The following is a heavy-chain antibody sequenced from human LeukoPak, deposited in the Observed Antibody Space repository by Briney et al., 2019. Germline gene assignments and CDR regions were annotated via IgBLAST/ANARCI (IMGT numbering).Heavy chain of an antibody. CDR1: GFTFSNAW. CDR2: IKSKTDGGTT. CDR3: TMWGGVKSRQYYYYYGMDV. V-gene: IGHV3-15*01. J-gene: IGHJ6*02. Sequence: PGGSLRLSCAASGFTFSNAWMSWVRQAPGKGLEWVGRIKSKTDGGTTDYAAPVKGRFTISRDDSKNTLYLQMNSLKTEDTAVYYCTMWGGVKSRQYYYYYGMDVWGQGTTVTVSS. D-gene: IGHD3-16*01.